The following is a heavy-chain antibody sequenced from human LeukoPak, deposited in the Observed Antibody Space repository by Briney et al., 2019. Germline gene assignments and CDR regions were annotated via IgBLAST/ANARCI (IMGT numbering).Heavy chain of an antibody. J-gene: IGHJ4*02. Sequence: GSLRLSCAASGFTFSSYAMSWIRQPAGKGLEWIGRIYTSGSTNYNPSLKSRVTISVDTSKNQFSLKLSSVTAADTAVYYCARIGYSSGWAGDWGQGTLVTVSS. V-gene: IGHV4-4*07. D-gene: IGHD6-19*01. CDR1: GFTFSSYA. CDR2: IYTSGST. CDR3: ARIGYSSGWAGD.